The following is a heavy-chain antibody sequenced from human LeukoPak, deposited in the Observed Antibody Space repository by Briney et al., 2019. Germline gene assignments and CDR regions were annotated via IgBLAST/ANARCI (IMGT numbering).Heavy chain of an antibody. CDR1: GYSFTTYW. CDR3: ARQGRIVVVTTTHDAFDI. Sequence: GEPLKISCTGFGYSFTTYWIGWVRQMPGKGLERMGIIYPGDSDARYSPSLQGQVTISVDKSISTAYLRWSSLKASDTAMYYCARQGRIVVVTTTHDAFDIWGQGAMVTVSS. D-gene: IGHD2-21*02. J-gene: IGHJ3*02. V-gene: IGHV5-51*01. CDR2: IYPGDSDA.